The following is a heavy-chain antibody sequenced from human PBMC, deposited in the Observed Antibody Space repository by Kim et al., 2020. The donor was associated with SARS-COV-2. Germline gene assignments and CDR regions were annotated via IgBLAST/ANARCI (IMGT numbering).Heavy chain of an antibody. CDR2: ISYDGSNK. CDR1: GFTFSSYA. V-gene: IGHV3-30*04. CDR3: ASSIAVADY. J-gene: IGHJ4*02. Sequence: GGSLRLSCAASGFTFSSYAMHWVRQAPGKGLEWVAVISYDGSNKYYADSVKGRFTISRDNSKNTLYLQMNSLRAEDTAVYYCASSIAVADYWGQGTLVTVSS. D-gene: IGHD6-19*01.